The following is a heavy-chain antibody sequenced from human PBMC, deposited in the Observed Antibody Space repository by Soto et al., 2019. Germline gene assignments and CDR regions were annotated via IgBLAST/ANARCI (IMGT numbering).Heavy chain of an antibody. D-gene: IGHD3-16*02. Sequence: GAALKISCEGSGYRVASYWITWVRQVPGKGLEWMGRIDPLDSQTNYSASFEGHVTFSADKSINTAFLQWSSLRASDTATYFCTRHAVITSGGVIVSHWFDPWGQGTPVTVSS. V-gene: IGHV5-10-1*01. CDR2: IDPLDSQT. J-gene: IGHJ5*02. CDR3: TRHAVITSGGVIVSHWFDP. CDR1: GYRVASYW.